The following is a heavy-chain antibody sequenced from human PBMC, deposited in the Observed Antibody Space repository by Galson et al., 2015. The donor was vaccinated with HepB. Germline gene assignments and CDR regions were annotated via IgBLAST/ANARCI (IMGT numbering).Heavy chain of an antibody. J-gene: IGHJ6*02. CDR3: AKDIFPRITMVREAPVRVYYYYYGMDV. CDR2: ISWDGGST. CDR1: GFTFDDYA. V-gene: IGHV3-43D*03. D-gene: IGHD3-10*01. Sequence: SLRLSCAASGFTFDDYAMLWVRQAPGKGLEWVSLISWDGGSTYYADSVKGRFTISRDNSKNSLYLQMNSLRAEDTALYYCAKDIFPRITMVREAPVRVYYYYYGMDVWGQGTTVTVSS.